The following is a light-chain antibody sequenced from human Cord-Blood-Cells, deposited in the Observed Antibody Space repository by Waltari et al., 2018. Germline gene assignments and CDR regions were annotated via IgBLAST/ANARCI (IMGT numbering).Light chain of an antibody. J-gene: IGLJ3*02. V-gene: IGLV3-19*01. CDR3: NSRDSSGNHLV. Sequence: SGLTQAPAVPVALGPTVRISPQGASLRRYYASWYQQKPGQAPGLVIYGKNNRPSGIPDRFSGSSAANTASLTITGAQAEDEADYYCNSRDSSGNHLVFGGGTKLTVL. CDR1: SLRRYY. CDR2: GKN.